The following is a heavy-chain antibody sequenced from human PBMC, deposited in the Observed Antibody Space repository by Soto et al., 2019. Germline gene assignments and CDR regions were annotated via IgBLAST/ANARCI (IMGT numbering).Heavy chain of an antibody. CDR3: ARDSYGGPKY. D-gene: IGHD4-17*01. Sequence: SVKVSCKASGGTFSSYAISWVRPAPGQGLEWMGGIIPIFGTANYAQKFQGRVTITRDTSASTAYMELSSLRSEDTAVYYCARDSYGGPKYWGQGTLVTVSS. J-gene: IGHJ4*02. CDR2: IIPIFGTA. CDR1: GGTFSSYA. V-gene: IGHV1-69*05.